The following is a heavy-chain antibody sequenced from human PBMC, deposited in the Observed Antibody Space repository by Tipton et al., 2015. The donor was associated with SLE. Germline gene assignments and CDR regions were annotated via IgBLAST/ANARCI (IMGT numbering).Heavy chain of an antibody. CDR3: ARRLRRGGAFDI. CDR1: GGSISSYY. CDR2: IYYSGST. D-gene: IGHD4-17*01. J-gene: IGHJ3*02. Sequence: TLSLTYTVSGGSISSYYWSWIRQPPGKGLEWIGYIYYSGSTNYNPSLKSRVTISVDTSKNQFSLKLSSVTAADTAVYYCARRLRRGGAFDIWGQGTMVTVSS. V-gene: IGHV4-59*01.